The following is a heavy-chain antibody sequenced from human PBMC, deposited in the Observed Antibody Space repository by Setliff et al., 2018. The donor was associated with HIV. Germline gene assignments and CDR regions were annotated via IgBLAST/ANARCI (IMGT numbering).Heavy chain of an antibody. Sequence: GGSLRLSCAASGFTFSNYSMNWVRQTPGKGLEWVSSIGASATYIYYADSVKGRFTISRDNAENSLYLQMNSLRAEDTAVYYCARDNGRYFDRGWFDPWGQGALVTVSS. V-gene: IGHV3-21*01. CDR1: GFTFSNYS. J-gene: IGHJ5*02. D-gene: IGHD3-9*01. CDR2: IGASATYI. CDR3: ARDNGRYFDRGWFDP.